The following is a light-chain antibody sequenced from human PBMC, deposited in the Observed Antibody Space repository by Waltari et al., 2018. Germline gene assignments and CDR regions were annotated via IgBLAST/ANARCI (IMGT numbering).Light chain of an antibody. V-gene: IGKV1-17*01. CDR1: QGISSY. CDR2: AAT. J-gene: IGKJ1*01. Sequence: DIQMTQSPSSLSASVGDTVTITCRASQGISSYLNWFQQKPGKAPKLLIYAATTLQSGVPSRFSGSGSWTEFTLTISSLQPEDFAAYYCLQHNSYPPTFGQGTKVEIK. CDR3: LQHNSYPPT.